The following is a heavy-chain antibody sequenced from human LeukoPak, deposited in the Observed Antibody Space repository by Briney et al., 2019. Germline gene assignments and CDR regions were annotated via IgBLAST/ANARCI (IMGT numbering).Heavy chain of an antibody. CDR3: ARDRSPEDIVVVPAAIKPYNWFDP. J-gene: IGHJ5*02. CDR2: INHSGST. V-gene: IGHV4-34*01. Sequence: PSETLSLTCAVYGGSFSGYCWSWIRQPPGKGLEWIGEINHSGSTNYNPSLKSRVTISVDTSKNQFSLKLSSVTAADTAVYYCARDRSPEDIVVVPAAIKPYNWFDPWGQGTLVTVSS. CDR1: GGSFSGYC. D-gene: IGHD2-2*01.